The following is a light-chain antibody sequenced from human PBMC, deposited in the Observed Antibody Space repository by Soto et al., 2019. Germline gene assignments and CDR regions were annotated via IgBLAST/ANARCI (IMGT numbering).Light chain of an antibody. CDR2: AAS. CDR1: QGIRNY. Sequence: DIQMTQSPSSLSASVGDRVTITCRASQGIRNYLAWYQQKPGKVPKLLIYAASTLQSGVPSRFSGSGSGTDFTLTISSLQPEDVATYYCQKYNSAPRCTFGPGTKVDIK. J-gene: IGKJ3*01. CDR3: QKYNSAPRCT. V-gene: IGKV1-27*01.